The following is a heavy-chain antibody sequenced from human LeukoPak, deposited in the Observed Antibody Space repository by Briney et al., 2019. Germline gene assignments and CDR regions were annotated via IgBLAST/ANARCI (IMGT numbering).Heavy chain of an antibody. J-gene: IGHJ4*02. V-gene: IGHV4-59*08. CDR3: ARHPRRDYYDSSGYYPTPYFDY. CDR1: GGSISSYY. Sequence: SETLSLTCTISGGSISSYYWSWIRQPPGKGLEWIGYIYYSGSTNYNPSLKSRVTISVDTSKNQFSLKLSSVTAADTAVYYCARHPRRDYYDSSGYYPTPYFDYWGQGTLVTVSS. D-gene: IGHD3-22*01. CDR2: IYYSGST.